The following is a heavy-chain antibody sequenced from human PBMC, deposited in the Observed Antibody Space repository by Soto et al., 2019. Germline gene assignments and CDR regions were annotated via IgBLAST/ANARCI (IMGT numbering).Heavy chain of an antibody. J-gene: IGHJ4*02. Sequence: SETLSLTCAVYGGSFSGYYWSWIRQPPGKGLEWIGEINHSGSTNYNPSLKSRVTISVDTSKNQFSLKLSSVTAADTAVYYCAREVWGSTSCYSIDYWGQGTLVTVSS. V-gene: IGHV4-34*01. D-gene: IGHD2-2*01. CDR3: AREVWGSTSCYSIDY. CDR2: INHSGST. CDR1: GGSFSGYY.